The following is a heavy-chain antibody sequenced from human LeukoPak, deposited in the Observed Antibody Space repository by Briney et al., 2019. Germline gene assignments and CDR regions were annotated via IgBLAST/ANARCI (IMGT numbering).Heavy chain of an antibody. CDR3: ARFGYTSRLDY. V-gene: IGHV5-51*01. CDR1: GYTFTNNW. Sequence: GASLQICCNISGYTFTNNWIGCVRPVPGKGLEWMGLIYPGNSDTKYSPSFQGQVTLSVDKSISTAYLHWSSLKGSNTAMYYCARFGYTSRLDYWGQGTLVTVSS. D-gene: IGHD6-13*01. J-gene: IGHJ4*02. CDR2: IYPGNSDT.